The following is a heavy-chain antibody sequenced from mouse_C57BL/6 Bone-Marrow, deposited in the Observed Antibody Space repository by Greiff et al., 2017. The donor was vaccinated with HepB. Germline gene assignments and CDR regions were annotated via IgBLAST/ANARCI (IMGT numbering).Heavy chain of an antibody. Sequence: VKLQESGAELVRPGTSVKMSCKASGYTFTNYWIGWAKQRPGHGLEWIGDIYPGGGYTNYNEKFKGKATLTADKSSSTAYMQFSSLTSEDSAIYYCARRGYGSSYLDDWGQGTTLTVSS. D-gene: IGHD1-1*01. CDR2: IYPGGGYT. CDR1: GYTFTNYW. V-gene: IGHV1-63*01. J-gene: IGHJ2*01. CDR3: ARRGYGSSYLDD.